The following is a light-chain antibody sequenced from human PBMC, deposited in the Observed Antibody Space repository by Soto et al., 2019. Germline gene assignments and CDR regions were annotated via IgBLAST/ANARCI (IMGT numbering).Light chain of an antibody. CDR2: KAS. V-gene: IGKV1-5*03. Sequence: DIQITHSPSSLSASVVDRVTITFLASQSISSYLNWYQQKPGKAPKLLIYKASTLKSGVPSRFSGSGSGTEFTLTISSLQPDDFATYYCQNYNSYSEEFGQGTKVDIK. CDR3: QNYNSYSEE. CDR1: QSISSY. J-gene: IGKJ1*01.